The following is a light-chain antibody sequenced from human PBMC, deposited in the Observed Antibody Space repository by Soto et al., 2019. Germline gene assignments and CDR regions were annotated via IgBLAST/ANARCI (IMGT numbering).Light chain of an antibody. Sequence: EIVMTQSPSTLSVSPGEGATLSCRASQSVGSYLAWYQQIPGQVPRLVMYGASTRATGVPARFSGRGSGTEFTLTISSLQSADFAVYYCQQYSDWPRTFGPGTKVEIK. V-gene: IGKV3-15*01. CDR2: GAS. CDR1: QSVGSY. CDR3: QQYSDWPRT. J-gene: IGKJ1*01.